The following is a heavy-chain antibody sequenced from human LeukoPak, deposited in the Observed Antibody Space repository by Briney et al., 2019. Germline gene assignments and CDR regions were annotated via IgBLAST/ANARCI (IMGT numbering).Heavy chain of an antibody. Sequence: SVKVSCKASGGTFSSYAISWVRQAPEQGLEWMGGIIPIFGTANYAQKSQGRVTITADESTSTAYMELSSLRSEDTAVYYCAREGVGVRDSVAFDIWGQGTMVTVSS. CDR1: GGTFSSYA. V-gene: IGHV1-69*01. D-gene: IGHD3-10*01. CDR2: IIPIFGTA. J-gene: IGHJ3*02. CDR3: AREGVGVRDSVAFDI.